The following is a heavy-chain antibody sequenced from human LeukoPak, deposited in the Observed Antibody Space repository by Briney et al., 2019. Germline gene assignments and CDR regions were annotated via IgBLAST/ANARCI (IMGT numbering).Heavy chain of an antibody. Sequence: SETLSLTCTVSGGSISSYYWSWIRQPPGKGLEWIGYIYYSGSTYYNPSLKSRVTISVDTSKNQFSLKLSSVTAADTAVYYCARAPPGTNWGSANWYFDLWGRGTLVTVSS. CDR1: GGSISSYY. D-gene: IGHD7-27*01. V-gene: IGHV4-59*12. J-gene: IGHJ2*01. CDR2: IYYSGST. CDR3: ARAPPGTNWGSANWYFDL.